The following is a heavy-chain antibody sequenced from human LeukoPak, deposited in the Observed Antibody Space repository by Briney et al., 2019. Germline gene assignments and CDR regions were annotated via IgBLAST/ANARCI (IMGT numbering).Heavy chain of an antibody. CDR1: RYTFTSYG. CDR3: ARDNDGGISFGY. CDR2: ISAYNGNT. D-gene: IGHD1-1*01. J-gene: IGHJ4*02. V-gene: IGHV1-18*01. Sequence: ASVKVSCKPSRYTFTSYGISWVRQAPGQGLKWVGLISAYNGNTNYAQKHQGRGTITTDAYASTAYVELRSLRSDDAAVYYCARDNDGGISFGYWGQGTLVSVSS.